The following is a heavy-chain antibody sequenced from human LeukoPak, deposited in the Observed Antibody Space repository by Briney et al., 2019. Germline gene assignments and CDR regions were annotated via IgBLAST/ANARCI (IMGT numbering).Heavy chain of an antibody. CDR3: ARGPRSYYYMDV. V-gene: IGHV3-11*01. Sequence: GGSLRLSCAASGFTFSDYYMSWIRQAPGKGLEWVSYISSGSTIYYADSVKGRFTISRDNAKNSLYLQMNSLRAEDTAVYYCARGPRSYYYMDVWGKGTTVTVSS. J-gene: IGHJ6*03. CDR2: ISSGSTI. CDR1: GFTFSDYY.